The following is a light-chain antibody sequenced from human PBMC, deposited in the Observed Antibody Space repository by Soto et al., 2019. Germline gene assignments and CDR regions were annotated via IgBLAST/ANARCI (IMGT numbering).Light chain of an antibody. J-gene: IGKJ1*01. CDR3: QQYSSSPGT. Sequence: EIVLTQSPGTLYLSPGERATLSCRASQSVSSSYLAWYQQKPGQAPRLLIYGASSRATGIPDRVSGSGYGTDFPLTISRLEPEDSAVYYCQQYSSSPGTFGQGTKVEIK. V-gene: IGKV3-20*01. CDR2: GAS. CDR1: QSVSSSY.